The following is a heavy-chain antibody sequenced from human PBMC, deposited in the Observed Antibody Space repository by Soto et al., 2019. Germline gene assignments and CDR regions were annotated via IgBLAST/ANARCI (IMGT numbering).Heavy chain of an antibody. J-gene: IGHJ6*03. Sequence: QLQLQESGPGLVKPSETLSLTCTVSGGSISSSSYYWGWIRQPPGKGLEWIGSIYYSGSTYYNPSLKSRVTISVDTSENQFSLKLNSVTAADTAVYYCARTGYNWNGRYCYYYMDVWGKGTTVTVSS. CDR3: ARTGYNWNGRYCYYYMDV. V-gene: IGHV4-39*01. CDR2: IYYSGST. D-gene: IGHD1-1*01. CDR1: GGSISSSSYY.